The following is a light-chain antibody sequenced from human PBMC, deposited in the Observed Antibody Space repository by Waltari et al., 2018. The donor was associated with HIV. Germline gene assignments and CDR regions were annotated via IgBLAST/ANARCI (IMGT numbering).Light chain of an antibody. CDR3: SSYTSSSTLL. Sequence: QSALTQPASVSGSPGQSITISCTGTSSDVGGYNYVSWYQQHPGTTPKLMIYEVSNRPSGVSNRFSGSKSGYTASLPISGLQAEDEADYYCSSYTSSSTLLFGGGTKLTVL. CDR1: SSDVGGYNY. V-gene: IGLV2-14*01. J-gene: IGLJ3*02. CDR2: EVS.